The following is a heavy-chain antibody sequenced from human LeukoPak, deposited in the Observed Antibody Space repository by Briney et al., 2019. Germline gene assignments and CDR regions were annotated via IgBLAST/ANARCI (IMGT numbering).Heavy chain of an antibody. V-gene: IGHV4-38-2*02. CDR1: GYSISSGYY. J-gene: IGHJ2*01. CDR2: IHSSGNT. CDR3: ARIYGANWYFDL. Sequence: SATLSLTCTVSGYSISSGYYWGWIRQPPGKRLEWVGSIHSSGNTYYNPTLKSRVTISVDTSKNQFSLNLTSVTAADAAVYYCARIYGANWYFDLWGRGTLVTVSS. D-gene: IGHD4-17*01.